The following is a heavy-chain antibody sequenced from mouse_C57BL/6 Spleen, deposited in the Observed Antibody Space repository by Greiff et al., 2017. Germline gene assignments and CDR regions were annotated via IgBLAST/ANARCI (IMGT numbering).Heavy chain of an antibody. V-gene: IGHV1-42*01. CDR1: GYSFTGYY. CDR2: INPSTGGT. Sequence: VQLQQSGPELVKPGASVKISCKASGYSFTGYYMNWVKQSPEKSLEWIGEINPSTGGTTYNQKFKAKATLTVDKSSSTAYMQLKSLTSEDSAVYYGARSPYFDYWGQGTTLTVSS. J-gene: IGHJ2*01. CDR3: ARSPYFDY.